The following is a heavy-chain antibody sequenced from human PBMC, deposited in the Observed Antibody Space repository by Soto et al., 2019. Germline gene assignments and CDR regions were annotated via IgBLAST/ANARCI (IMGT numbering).Heavy chain of an antibody. CDR1: GGNFSSYA. Sequence: GAPVKVSCKASGGNFSSYAINWVRQAPGQGLEWVGGIIPIFCTAKYAQKFQGRVTITADESTSTAYMELSSLRSEDTAVYDCAAPVYDILTGYYPTDYYYGMDVWGQGTTVTVSS. V-gene: IGHV1-69*13. CDR2: IIPIFCTA. CDR3: AAPVYDILTGYYPTDYYYGMDV. J-gene: IGHJ6*02. D-gene: IGHD3-9*01.